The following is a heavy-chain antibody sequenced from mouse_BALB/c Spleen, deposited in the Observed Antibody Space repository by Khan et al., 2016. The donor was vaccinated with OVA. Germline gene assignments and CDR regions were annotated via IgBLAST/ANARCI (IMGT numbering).Heavy chain of an antibody. Sequence: VQLVESGPGLVAPSQSLSITCTVSGFSLSRYNIHWVRQPPGKGLEWLGMIWGGGGTDYNSNLKSRLSIRKDNSKSQVLLKMNSLQTDDTAMYYCARAYYRYDGYYSMDYWGQGTSVTVSS. CDR1: GFSLSRYN. D-gene: IGHD2-14*01. V-gene: IGHV2-6-4*01. CDR3: ARAYYRYDGYYSMDY. J-gene: IGHJ4*01. CDR2: IWGGGGT.